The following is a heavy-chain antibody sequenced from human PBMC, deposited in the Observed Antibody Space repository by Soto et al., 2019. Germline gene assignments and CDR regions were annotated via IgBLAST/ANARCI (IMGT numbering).Heavy chain of an antibody. J-gene: IGHJ4*02. D-gene: IGHD3-3*01. CDR3: ASSTYYDFWSGYYMGGYFDC. Sequence: SVKVSCKASGYTFTSYGISWVRQAPGQGLEWMGGIIPIFGTANYAQKFQGRVTITADESTSTAYMELSSLRSEDTAVYYCASSTYYDFWSGYYMGGYFDCWGQGTLGTVSS. V-gene: IGHV1-69*13. CDR1: GYTFTSYG. CDR2: IIPIFGTA.